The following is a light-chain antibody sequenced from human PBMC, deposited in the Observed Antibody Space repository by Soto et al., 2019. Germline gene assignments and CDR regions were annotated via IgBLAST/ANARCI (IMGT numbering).Light chain of an antibody. V-gene: IGKV1-5*01. Sequence: DIQMTQSPSTLSASVGDRVTITCRASQSISSWLAWYQQKPGKAPKLLICDASSLESGVPSRFSGSGSGTEFTLTISSRQPDDFATYYCQQYNSYSLYTVGQGTKVDSK. CDR1: QSISSW. J-gene: IGKJ2*01. CDR3: QQYNSYSLYT. CDR2: DAS.